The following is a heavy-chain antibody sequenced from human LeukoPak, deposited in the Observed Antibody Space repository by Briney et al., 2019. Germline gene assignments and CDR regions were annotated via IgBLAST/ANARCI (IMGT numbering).Heavy chain of an antibody. D-gene: IGHD3-16*01. J-gene: IGHJ4*02. CDR1: GGSISSNY. CDR2: IYYSGST. Sequence: SETLSLTCTVSGGSISSNYWSWIRQPPGKGLEWIGYIYYSGSTNYNPSLKSRVTISVDTPKNQFSLKLSSVTAADTAVYYCARDRGQEGGYFDYWGQGTLVTVSS. V-gene: IGHV4-59*01. CDR3: ARDRGQEGGYFDY.